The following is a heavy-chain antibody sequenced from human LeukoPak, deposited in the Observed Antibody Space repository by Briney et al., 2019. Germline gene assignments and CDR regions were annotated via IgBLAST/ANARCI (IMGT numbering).Heavy chain of an antibody. Sequence: GGSLRLSCAASGFTFSSYSMNWVRQAPGKGREWVSSLTTSSTYIYYADSVKGRFTISRDNAKNSLYLQMNSLRAEDTAVYYCARDPPFIIGTTFFDYWGQGTLVTASS. V-gene: IGHV3-21*01. J-gene: IGHJ4*02. D-gene: IGHD1-20*01. CDR1: GFTFSSYS. CDR2: LTTSSTYI. CDR3: ARDPPFIIGTTFFDY.